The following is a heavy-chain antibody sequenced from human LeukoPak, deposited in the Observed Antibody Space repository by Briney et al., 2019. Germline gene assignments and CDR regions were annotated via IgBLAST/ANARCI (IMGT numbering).Heavy chain of an antibody. V-gene: IGHV3-7*01. Sequence: GGSLRLSCAASGFTFSSYWTSWVRRAPGKGLEWVANIKQDGSEKYYVDSVKGRFTISRDNAKNSLYLQMNSLRAEDTAVYYCATRRYYFDYWGQGTLVTVSS. CDR3: ATRRYYFDY. CDR1: GFTFSSYW. CDR2: IKQDGSEK. J-gene: IGHJ4*02.